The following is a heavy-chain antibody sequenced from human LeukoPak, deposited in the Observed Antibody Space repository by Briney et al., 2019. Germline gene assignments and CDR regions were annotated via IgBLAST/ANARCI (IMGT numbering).Heavy chain of an antibody. CDR3: ARAPLHLAMYHYFDY. Sequence: GGSLRLSCAASGFTFSTYSMNWVRQAPGKGLEWVSYISTSSSYIHYADSVNGRFTISRDNAKKSLFLQMNSLRAEDTVVYYCARAPLHLAMYHYFDYWGQGTLVTVTS. J-gene: IGHJ4*02. CDR1: GFTFSTYS. V-gene: IGHV3-21*01. D-gene: IGHD2-2*01. CDR2: ISTSSSYI.